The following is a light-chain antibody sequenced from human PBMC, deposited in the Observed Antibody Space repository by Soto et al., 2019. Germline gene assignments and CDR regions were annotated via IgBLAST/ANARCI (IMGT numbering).Light chain of an antibody. Sequence: QSVLTQPPSASGTPGQRVTISCSGSSSNIGSNTVNCYQQLPGTAPKLLIYSNNQRPSGVPDRFSGSRSGTSASLAISGLQLEDEADNNCAAWDDSLNGTVFGTGTKVTVL. V-gene: IGLV1-44*01. CDR2: SNN. J-gene: IGLJ1*01. CDR1: SSNIGSNT. CDR3: AAWDDSLNGTV.